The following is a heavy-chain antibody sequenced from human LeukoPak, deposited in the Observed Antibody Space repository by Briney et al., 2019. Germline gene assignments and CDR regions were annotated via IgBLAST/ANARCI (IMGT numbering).Heavy chain of an antibody. J-gene: IGHJ4*02. D-gene: IGHD6-13*01. V-gene: IGHV4-61*02. CDR2: IYTSGST. CDR3: ARAPGSSWYEPYYFDY. Sequence: SETLSLTCTVSGGSISSGSYYWSWIRRPAGKGLEWIGRIYTSGSTNYNPSLKSRVTISVDTSKNQFSLKLSSVTAADTAVYYCARAPGSSWYEPYYFDYWGQGTLVTVSS. CDR1: GGSISSGSYY.